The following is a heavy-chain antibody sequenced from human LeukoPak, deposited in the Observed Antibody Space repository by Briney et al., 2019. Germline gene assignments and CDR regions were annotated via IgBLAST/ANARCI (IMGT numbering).Heavy chain of an antibody. CDR2: IYYSGST. Sequence: SETLSLTCTVSGGSISSSTYYWGWIRQPPGRGLEWIGNIYYSGSTYYNPSLKSRVTISVDTSKNQFSLKLTSVTAAGTAVYYCARLRQHLAPIDYWGQGTLVTVSS. CDR1: GGSISSSTYY. CDR3: ARLRQHLAPIDY. V-gene: IGHV4-39*01. J-gene: IGHJ4*02. D-gene: IGHD6-13*01.